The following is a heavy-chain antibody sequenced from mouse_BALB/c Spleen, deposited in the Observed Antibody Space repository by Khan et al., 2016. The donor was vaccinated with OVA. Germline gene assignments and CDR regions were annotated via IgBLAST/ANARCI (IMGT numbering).Heavy chain of an antibody. CDR2: IWSDGST. CDR1: GFSLSNYG. V-gene: IGHV2-6-1*01. D-gene: IGHD2-10*01. J-gene: IGHJ4*01. Sequence: QVQLKESGPGLVAPSQSLSITCTISGFSLSNYGVHWVRQPPGKGLVWLVVIWSDGSTAFNSALNSRLTISKDNSKSQVFLKMNSLQTDDTAMYYCARQPYYHYYIMDYWGQGTSVTVSS. CDR3: ARQPYYHYYIMDY.